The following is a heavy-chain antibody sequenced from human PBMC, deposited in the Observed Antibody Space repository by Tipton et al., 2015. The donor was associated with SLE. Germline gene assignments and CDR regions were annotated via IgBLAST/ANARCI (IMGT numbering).Heavy chain of an antibody. CDR1: GFTFSSYA. D-gene: IGHD3-10*01. J-gene: IGHJ4*02. CDR2: IGGSGSST. Sequence: SLRLSCAASGFTFSSYAMSWVRQAPGKGLEWVSGIGGSGSSTYSADLVKGRFTISRDNSKNTLYLQMNNLRAEDTAVYFCANRGGWAPMVQALPRYFGYLGQGTLVTVSS. CDR3: ANRGGWAPMVQALPRYFGY. V-gene: IGHV3-23*01.